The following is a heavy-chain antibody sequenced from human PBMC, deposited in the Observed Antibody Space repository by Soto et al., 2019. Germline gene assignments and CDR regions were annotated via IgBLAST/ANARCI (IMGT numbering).Heavy chain of an antibody. D-gene: IGHD6-19*01. CDR3: VRGIPGIAVAGRKFYDY. CDR1: GYTFTGYY. V-gene: IGHV1-2*04. Sequence: ASVKVSCKASGYTFTGYYMHWVRQAPGQGLEWLGWIDPNSGSTNSAQKFQGWVTMTRDTSISTAYMELSRLRSDDTAVYYCVRGIPGIAVAGRKFYDYWGQGTLVTVSP. J-gene: IGHJ4*02. CDR2: IDPNSGST.